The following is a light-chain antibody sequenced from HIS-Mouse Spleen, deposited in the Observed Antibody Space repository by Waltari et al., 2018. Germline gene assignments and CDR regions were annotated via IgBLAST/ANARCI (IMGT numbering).Light chain of an antibody. Sequence: QSALTQPASVSGLPGQSITISCPGTSRDGAGYHYVARYQKHPGKAPKLMIYDVSNRPSGVSNRFSGSKSGNTASLTISGLQAEDEADYYCSSYTSSSTYVFGTGTKVTVI. V-gene: IGLV2-14*03. CDR1: SRDGAGYHY. J-gene: IGLJ1*01. CDR2: DVS. CDR3: SSYTSSSTYV.